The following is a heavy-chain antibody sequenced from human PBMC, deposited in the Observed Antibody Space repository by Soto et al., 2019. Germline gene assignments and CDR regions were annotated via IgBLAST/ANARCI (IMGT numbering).Heavy chain of an antibody. D-gene: IGHD1-26*01. CDR2: ISAYNGNT. CDR3: ARSWAEWEVLIAF. V-gene: IGHV1-18*01. J-gene: IGHJ4*02. Sequence: GAPVKVSCKASGYTFTRSGISWVRQAPGQGLEWMGWISAYNGNTNYAQKLQGRVTMTTDTSTSTAYMELRSLRSDDTAVYFCARSWAEWEVLIAFWGQGTLVTVSS. CDR1: GYTFTRSG.